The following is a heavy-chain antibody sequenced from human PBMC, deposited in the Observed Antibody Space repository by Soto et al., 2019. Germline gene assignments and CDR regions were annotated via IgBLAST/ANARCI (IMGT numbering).Heavy chain of an antibody. CDR2: IYYRGST. J-gene: IGHJ5*02. V-gene: IGHV4-59*01. D-gene: IGHD1-26*01. CDR3: ASSAIVGREVSTWFDP. Sequence: QVHLQESGPGLVKASETLSLTCTVSGDSITGSHWNWIRQPLGKPLEWIGYIYYRGSTNYNPSLKSRLTLSVDTSKNQIFLRLNSVTAADTAVYCCASSAIVGREVSTWFDPWGQGILVTVSS. CDR1: GDSITGSH.